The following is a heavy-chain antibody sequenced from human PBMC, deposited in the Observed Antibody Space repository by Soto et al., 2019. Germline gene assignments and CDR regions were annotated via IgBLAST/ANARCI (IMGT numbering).Heavy chain of an antibody. CDR3: AREQAYCGGDCYSNGMDV. D-gene: IGHD2-21*02. V-gene: IGHV4-30-2*01. Sequence: SETLSLTCAVSGGSISSGGYSWSWIRQPPGKGLEWIGYIYHSGSIYYNPSLKSRVTISVDRSKNQFSLKLSSVTAADTAVYYCAREQAYCGGDCYSNGMDVWGQGTTVTVSS. CDR2: IYHSGSI. J-gene: IGHJ6*02. CDR1: GGSISSGGYS.